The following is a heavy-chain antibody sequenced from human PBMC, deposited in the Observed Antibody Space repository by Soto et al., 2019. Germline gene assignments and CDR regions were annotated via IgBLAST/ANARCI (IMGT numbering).Heavy chain of an antibody. CDR2: MYPGDSDT. V-gene: IGHV5-51*01. D-gene: IGHD3-22*01. J-gene: IGHJ4*02. CDR1: GYDFNTNW. Sequence: GESLKISCRGSGYDFNTNWFGWVRQLPGRGLEWVGIMYPGDSDTRLHPSLQGHVTLSADVTVSTAFLQWRTLKTSDSGMYFCARLKRDCTKTSCYYADHWGQGTSVTVSS. CDR3: ARLKRDCTKTSCYYADH.